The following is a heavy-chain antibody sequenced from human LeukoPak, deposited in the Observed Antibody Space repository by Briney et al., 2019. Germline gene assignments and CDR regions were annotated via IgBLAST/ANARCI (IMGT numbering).Heavy chain of an antibody. CDR3: ARVYCSSTSCYGGDFDY. CDR2: IIPIFGTA. CDR1: GGTFSSYA. Sequence: SVKVSCKASGGTFSSYAISWVRQAPGQGLEWMGGIIPIFGTANYAQKFQGRVTITADESTSTAYMELSSLRSEDTAMYYCARVYCSSTSCYGGDFDYWGQGTLVTVSS. J-gene: IGHJ4*02. D-gene: IGHD2-2*01. V-gene: IGHV1-69*01.